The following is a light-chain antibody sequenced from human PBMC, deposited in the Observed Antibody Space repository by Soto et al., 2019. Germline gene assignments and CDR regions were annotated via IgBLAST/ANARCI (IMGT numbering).Light chain of an antibody. J-gene: IGLJ1*01. V-gene: IGLV1-51*01. CDR3: GSWDSSLSAYV. CDR2: DDN. CDR1: SSNIGGNS. Sequence: QSVLTQPPSVSAAPGQKVTISCSGSSSNIGGNSVSWYQQLPGTAPKLLVYDDNKRPSGIPDRFSGSKSGTSATLGITGFQTGDEADYYCGSWDSSLSAYVFGTGTKVT.